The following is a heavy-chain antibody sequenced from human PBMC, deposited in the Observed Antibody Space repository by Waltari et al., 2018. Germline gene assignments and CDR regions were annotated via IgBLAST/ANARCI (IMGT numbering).Heavy chain of an antibody. CDR1: GFSISGYW. CDR2: IHSDGRST. V-gene: IGHV3-74*01. Sequence: EVQLVESGGGLLQPGGSLRLSCAASGFSISGYWMHWVRQAPGKGLVWVARIHSDGRSTNYADSVRGRFTSSRDNAKNMVYLKMNSLRADDTAVYFCARDGLGSSHDYWGQGTLVTVSS. D-gene: IGHD6-6*01. CDR3: ARDGLGSSHDY. J-gene: IGHJ4*02.